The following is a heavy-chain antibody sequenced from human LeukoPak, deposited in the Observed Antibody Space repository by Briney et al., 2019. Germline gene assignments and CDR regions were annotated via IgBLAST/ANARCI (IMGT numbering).Heavy chain of an antibody. J-gene: IGHJ4*02. CDR2: IYYSGGT. CDR1: GDSITSADYY. CDR3: ATVTRWTYYFDY. V-gene: IGHV4-30-4*08. Sequence: PSETLSLTCTVSGDSITSADYYWSWIRQPPGKGLEWIGYIYYSGGTYYNPSLKSRLTITISADTSKNQFSLNLSSVTAAGTAVYYCATVTRWTYYFDYWGQGTLVTVSS. D-gene: IGHD3/OR15-3a*01.